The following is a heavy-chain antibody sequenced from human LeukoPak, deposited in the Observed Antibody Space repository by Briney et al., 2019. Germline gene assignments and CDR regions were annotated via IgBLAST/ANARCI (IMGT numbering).Heavy chain of an antibody. V-gene: IGHV1-8*01. CDR3: ARSSYGGKRWFDP. CDR2: MNPNSGNT. D-gene: IGHD4-23*01. CDR1: EYTFTSYD. Sequence: ASVKVSCKASEYTFTSYDINWVRQATGQGLEWMGWMNPNSGNTGYAQKFQGRVTMTRDTSISTAYMELSSLTSEDTAVYFCARSSYGGKRWFDPWGQGTLVIVSS. J-gene: IGHJ5*02.